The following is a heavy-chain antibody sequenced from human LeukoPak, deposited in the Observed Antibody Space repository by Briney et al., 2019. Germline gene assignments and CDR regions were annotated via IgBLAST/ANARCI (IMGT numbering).Heavy chain of an antibody. D-gene: IGHD3-22*01. Sequence: SVKVSCKASGGTFSSYAISWVRQAPGQGLEWMGRIIPIFGTANYAQKFQGRVTITADKSTSTAYMELSSLRSEDTAVYYCARLSGGPNYYDSSGYSHDYRGQGTLVTVSS. CDR3: ARLSGGPNYYDSSGYSHDY. CDR1: GGTFSSYA. CDR2: IIPIFGTA. J-gene: IGHJ4*02. V-gene: IGHV1-69*06.